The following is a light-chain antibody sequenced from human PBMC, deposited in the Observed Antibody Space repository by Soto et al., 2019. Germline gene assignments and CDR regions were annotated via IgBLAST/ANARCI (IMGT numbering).Light chain of an antibody. CDR1: RGISSY. Sequence: DIQLTQSPSFLSASVGDRVTITCRASRGISSYLAWYQQKPGKAPTLLIYAASTLHTGVPSRFSGSGSGTEFTLTISSLQPEDFATYYCQQLNSYLITFGQGTRLEIK. V-gene: IGKV1-9*01. CDR2: AAS. CDR3: QQLNSYLIT. J-gene: IGKJ5*01.